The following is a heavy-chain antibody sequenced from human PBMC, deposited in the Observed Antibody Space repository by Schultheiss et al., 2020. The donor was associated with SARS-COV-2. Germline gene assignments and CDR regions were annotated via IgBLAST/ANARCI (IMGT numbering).Heavy chain of an antibody. CDR1: GFTFSSYA. J-gene: IGHJ6*02. CDR2: IYSGGST. D-gene: IGHD2-8*01. Sequence: GGSLRLSCAASGFTFSSYAMSWVRQAPGKGLEWVSVIYSGGSTYYADSVKGRFTISRDNSKNTLYLQMNSLRAEDTAVYYCAREDIVLMVYAIEGASMDVWGQGTTVTVSS. CDR3: AREDIVLMVYAIEGASMDV. V-gene: IGHV3-23*03.